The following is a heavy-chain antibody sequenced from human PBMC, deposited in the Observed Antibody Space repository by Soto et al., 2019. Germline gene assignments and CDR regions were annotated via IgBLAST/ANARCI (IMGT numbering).Heavy chain of an antibody. CDR3: ARGADDGIVVVPAAMFYDY. CDR1: GGSFSGYY. V-gene: IGHV4-34*01. D-gene: IGHD2-2*01. Sequence: SETLSLTCAVYGGSFSGYYWSWIRQPPGKGLEWIGEINHSGSTNYNPSLKSRVTISVDTSKNQFSPKLSSVTAADTAVYYCARGADDGIVVVPAAMFYDYWGQRTLVTVSS. CDR2: INHSGST. J-gene: IGHJ4*02.